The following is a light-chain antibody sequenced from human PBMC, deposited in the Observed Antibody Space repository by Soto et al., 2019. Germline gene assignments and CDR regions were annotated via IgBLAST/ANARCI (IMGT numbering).Light chain of an antibody. Sequence: EIVMTQSPATLSVSPGERATLSCRASQGVSSNLAWYQQKPGQAPRLLIYDASTRATGIPARFSGSGSGTDFTLTISSLQSEDFAVYYCQQYNNWWTFGQGTKVEIK. CDR1: QGVSSN. CDR3: QQYNNWWT. J-gene: IGKJ1*01. V-gene: IGKV3-15*01. CDR2: DAS.